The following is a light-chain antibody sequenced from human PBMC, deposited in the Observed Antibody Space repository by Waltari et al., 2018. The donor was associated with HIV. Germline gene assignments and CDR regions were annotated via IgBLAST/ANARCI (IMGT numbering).Light chain of an antibody. Sequence: DIQMTQSPSTLSASVGDRVTLTCRASQNINKYLAWYQQKPGKAPNHLLYKASSLESGVPSRFSGSGSGIDFTLTISSLQPDDFATYYCQQYNTYPRTFGQGTKVEIK. CDR3: QQYNTYPRT. CDR1: QNINKY. CDR2: KAS. V-gene: IGKV1-5*03. J-gene: IGKJ1*01.